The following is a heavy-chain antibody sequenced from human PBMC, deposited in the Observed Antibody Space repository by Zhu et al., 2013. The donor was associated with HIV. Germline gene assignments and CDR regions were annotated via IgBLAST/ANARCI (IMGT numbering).Heavy chain of an antibody. CDR2: IEPKNGET. J-gene: IGHJ2*01. CDR1: GGTFSNYA. D-gene: IGHD2-2*01. Sequence: QVQLVQSGAEVKKPGSSVKVSCKASGGTFSNYAVSWVRQAPGQGLERLGWIEPKNGETHFAQKFQGKVSMTRDKSISTAYMELTRLTSDDTAVYFCARDPAPSGAWYFDLWGRGTLVTVSS. CDR3: ARDPAPSGAWYFDL. V-gene: IGHV1-2*02.